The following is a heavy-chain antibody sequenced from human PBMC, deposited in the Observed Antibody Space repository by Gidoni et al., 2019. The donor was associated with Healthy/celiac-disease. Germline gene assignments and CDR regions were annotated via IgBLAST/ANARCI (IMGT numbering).Heavy chain of an antibody. V-gene: IGHV3-48*02. CDR3: ARRGIAVAGPEY. CDR1: GFTFSSYS. CDR2: ISSSSSTI. Sequence: EVQLVESGGGLVQPGGSLRLSCAASGFTFSSYSMNWVRQAPGKGLDLVSYISSSSSTINYADSVKCRFTISRDNAKNSLYLQMNSLRDEDTAVYYCARRGIAVAGPEYWGQGTLVTVSS. J-gene: IGHJ4*02. D-gene: IGHD6-19*01.